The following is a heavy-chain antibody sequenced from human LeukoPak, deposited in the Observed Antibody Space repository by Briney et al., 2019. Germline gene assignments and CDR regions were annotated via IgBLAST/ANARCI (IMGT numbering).Heavy chain of an antibody. Sequence: PGGSLRLSRAASGFTFSSYWMSWVRQAPGKGLEWVANIKQDGSEKYYVDSVKGRFTMSRDNAKNSVYLQMNSLRAEDTAVYYCASGYYYDSSGPPDYFDYWGQGTMVTVSS. CDR1: GFTFSSYW. CDR3: ASGYYYDSSGPPDYFDY. D-gene: IGHD3-22*01. CDR2: IKQDGSEK. V-gene: IGHV3-7*01. J-gene: IGHJ4*02.